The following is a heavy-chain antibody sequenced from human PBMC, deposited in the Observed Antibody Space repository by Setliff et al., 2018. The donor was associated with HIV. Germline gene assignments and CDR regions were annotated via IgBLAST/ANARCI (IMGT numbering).Heavy chain of an antibody. Sequence: GESLKISCAASGFTVSSNYMSWVRQAPGKGLEWVSVIYSGGSTYYADSVKGRFTISRDNSKNTLYLQMNSLRAEDTAVYYCAREMVPDSSGYYRPPAFDIWGQGTMVTVSS. CDR2: IYSGGST. CDR3: AREMVPDSSGYYRPPAFDI. V-gene: IGHV3-53*01. D-gene: IGHD3-22*01. J-gene: IGHJ3*02. CDR1: GFTVSSNY.